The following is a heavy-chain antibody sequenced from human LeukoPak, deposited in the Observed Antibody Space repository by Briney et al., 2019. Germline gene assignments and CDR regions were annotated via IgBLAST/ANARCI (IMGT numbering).Heavy chain of an antibody. D-gene: IGHD1-7*01. Sequence: GGSLRLSCAASGFTFSSYSMNWVRQAPGKGLEWVSSISSSSSYIYYADSVKGRFTISRDNAKNSLYLQMNSLRAEDTAVYYCARELELGAFDIWGQGTMVTVSS. CDR1: GFTFSSYS. V-gene: IGHV3-21*01. J-gene: IGHJ3*02. CDR2: ISSSSSYI. CDR3: ARELELGAFDI.